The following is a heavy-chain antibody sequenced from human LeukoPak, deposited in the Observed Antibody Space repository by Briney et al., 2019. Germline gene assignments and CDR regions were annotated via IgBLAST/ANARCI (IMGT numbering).Heavy chain of an antibody. Sequence: PGGSLRLSCAASGFTFSSYWMHWVRQAPGKGLEWVSRINNDGSDTTYADSVKGRFTSSRDNAKNTLFLQMNSLRVEDTAVYYCVRSFMGPDYWGPGTLVTVSS. CDR1: GFTFSSYW. CDR3: VRSFMGPDY. J-gene: IGHJ4*02. CDR2: INNDGSDT. V-gene: IGHV3-74*01.